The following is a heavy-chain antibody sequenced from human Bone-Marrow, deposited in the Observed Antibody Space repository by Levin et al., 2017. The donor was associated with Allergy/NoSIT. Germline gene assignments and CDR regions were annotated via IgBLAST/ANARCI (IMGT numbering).Heavy chain of an antibody. CDR1: GFTFDDYA. CDR2: ISWNSGSI. J-gene: IGHJ4*02. D-gene: IGHD2-2*01. V-gene: IGHV3-9*01. Sequence: AGGSLRLSCAASGFTFDDYAMHWVRQAPGKGLEWVSGISWNSGSIGYADSVKGRFTISRDNAKNSLYLQMNSMRAEDTALYYCAKENIHCISTSCYVFMDYWGQGTLVTVSS. CDR3: AKENIHCISTSCYVFMDY.